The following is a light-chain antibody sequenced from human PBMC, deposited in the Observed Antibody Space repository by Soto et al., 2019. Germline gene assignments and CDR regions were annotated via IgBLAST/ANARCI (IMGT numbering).Light chain of an antibody. CDR2: AAS. V-gene: IGKV1-39*01. CDR1: QSISSY. CDR3: QQSYSTPIT. J-gene: IGKJ5*01. Sequence: DIQMTQSPSSLSASVGDRVTITCRASQSISSYLNWYQQKPGKAPKLLIYAASSLQSGVPSRFSGSGSGTDFTLTISSLQPEDVSTYYCQQSYSTPITFGHGTRLEIK.